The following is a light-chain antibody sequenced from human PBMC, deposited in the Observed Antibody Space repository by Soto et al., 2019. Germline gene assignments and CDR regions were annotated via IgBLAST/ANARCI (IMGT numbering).Light chain of an antibody. CDR3: QHYNSYSEA. CDR2: KGS. CDR1: QTISSW. V-gene: IGKV1-5*03. J-gene: IGKJ1*01. Sequence: DIQMTQSPSTLSGSVGDRVTITCRASQTISSWLAWYQQKPGKAPKLLIYKGSTLKSGVPSRFSGSGSGTEFTLTISSLQPDDFATYYCQHYNSYSEAFGQGPKVELK.